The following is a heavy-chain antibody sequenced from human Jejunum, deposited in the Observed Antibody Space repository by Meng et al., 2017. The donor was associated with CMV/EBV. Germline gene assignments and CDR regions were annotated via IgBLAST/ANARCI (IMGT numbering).Heavy chain of an antibody. D-gene: IGHD6-6*01. CDR3: AKVDSSSYYYYYGMDV. J-gene: IGHJ6*02. Sequence: FTFDAYAMPWVRQAPGKGLEWVSGISSNSGSIGYADSVKGRFTISRDNAKNSLYLQMNSLRAEDTALYYCAKVDSSSYYYYYGMDVWGQGTTVTVSS. CDR2: ISSNSGSI. V-gene: IGHV3-9*01. CDR1: FTFDAYA.